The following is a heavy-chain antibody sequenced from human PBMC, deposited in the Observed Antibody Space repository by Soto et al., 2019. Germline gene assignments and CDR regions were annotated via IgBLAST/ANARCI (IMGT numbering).Heavy chain of an antibody. CDR3: AKEHRFLEWLFNDYFDF. J-gene: IGHJ4*02. V-gene: IGHV3-30-3*01. CDR2: ISYDGSNK. CDR1: GFTFSSYA. Sequence: GWSLRLSCEASGFTFSSYAMHWFRQAPLNVLEWVAVISYDGSNKYYADSVKGRFTISRDNSKNTLNLQMNNLRVEDTAVYYCAKEHRFLEWLFNDYFDFWGQGTLVTVSS. D-gene: IGHD3-3*01.